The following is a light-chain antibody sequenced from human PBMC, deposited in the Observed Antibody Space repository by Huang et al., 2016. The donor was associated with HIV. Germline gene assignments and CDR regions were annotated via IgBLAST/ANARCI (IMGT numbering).Light chain of an antibody. Sequence: IVLTQSPATLSWYPGERVTLSCRASQSVGNYIAWYQQHPGQSPKILIYDTTKRATGTPGRVSGSGSGTDFTLTISSLQSEDFAVYYCQQRSSGVTFGGGTKVQVK. CDR2: DTT. V-gene: IGKV3-11*01. CDR1: QSVGNY. J-gene: IGKJ4*01. CDR3: QQRSSGVT.